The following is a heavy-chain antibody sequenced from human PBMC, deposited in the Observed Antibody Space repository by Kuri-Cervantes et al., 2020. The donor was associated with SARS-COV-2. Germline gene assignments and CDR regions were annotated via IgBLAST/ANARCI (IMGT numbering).Heavy chain of an antibody. CDR1: GGSISSYY. D-gene: IGHD3-16*01. J-gene: IGHJ3*02. Sequence: SETLSLTCTVSGGSISSYYWSWIRQPPGKELEWIGYIYYSGSTNYSPSLKSRVTISVDTSKNQFSLKLSSVTAADTAVYYCARDLGIWRAFDIWGQGTMVTVSS. V-gene: IGHV4-59*01. CDR2: IYYSGST. CDR3: ARDLGIWRAFDI.